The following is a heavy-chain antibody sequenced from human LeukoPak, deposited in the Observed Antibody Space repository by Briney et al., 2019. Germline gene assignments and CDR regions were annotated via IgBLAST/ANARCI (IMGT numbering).Heavy chain of an antibody. CDR2: IYSGRST. V-gene: IGHV3-53*01. CDR1: GFTVSSNY. J-gene: IGHJ2*01. Sequence: GGSLRLSCAASGFTVSSNYMNWVRQAPGKGLEWVSVIYSGRSTNYADSVKGRFTISRDNSKNTLYLQMNSLRAEDTAVYYCASESAWPNCYFDLWGRGTLVTVSS. CDR3: ASESAWPNCYFDL.